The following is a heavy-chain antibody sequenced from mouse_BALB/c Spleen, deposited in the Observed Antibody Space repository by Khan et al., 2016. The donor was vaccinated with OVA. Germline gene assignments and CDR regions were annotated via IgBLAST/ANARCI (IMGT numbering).Heavy chain of an antibody. Sequence: VQLKESGTVLARPGASVKMSCKASGYSFTSYWMHWVQQRPGQGLEWIGAIYPGNSDTRYNQKFKGKAKLTAVTSASTAYMELSSLTNEDSAVYYCTRSFDSDYFDYWGQGTTLTVSS. V-gene: IGHV1-5*01. D-gene: IGHD2-4*01. CDR2: IYPGNSDT. J-gene: IGHJ2*01. CDR1: GYSFTSYW. CDR3: TRSFDSDYFDY.